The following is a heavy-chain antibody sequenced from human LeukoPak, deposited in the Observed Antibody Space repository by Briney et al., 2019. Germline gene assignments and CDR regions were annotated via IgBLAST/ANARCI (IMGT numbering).Heavy chain of an antibody. CDR3: ARDNGGYSGSYTGT. Sequence: PSETLSLTCTVSGDSISSAYWGWIRQSAGKGLEWIGRIYTSGSTNYNPSLKSRVTISVDTSKNQFSLKLSSVTAADTAVYYCARDNGGYSGSYTGTWGQGTLVTVSS. D-gene: IGHD1-26*01. CDR1: GDSISSAY. J-gene: IGHJ5*02. V-gene: IGHV4-4*07. CDR2: IYTSGST.